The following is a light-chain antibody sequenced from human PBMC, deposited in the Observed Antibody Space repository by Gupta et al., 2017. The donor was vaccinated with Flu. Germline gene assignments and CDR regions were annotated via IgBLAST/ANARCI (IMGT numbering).Light chain of an antibody. CDR2: DAS. CDR3: QQRSNWPWS. Sequence: EIVLTQSPATLSLSPGEGATLSCRASQSVSSYLAWYQQKPGQAPRLLIYDASNRATGIPARFSGSGSGTDFTLTISSLEPEDFAVYYRQQRSNWPWSFGQGTKLEIK. CDR1: QSVSSY. V-gene: IGKV3-11*01. J-gene: IGKJ2*01.